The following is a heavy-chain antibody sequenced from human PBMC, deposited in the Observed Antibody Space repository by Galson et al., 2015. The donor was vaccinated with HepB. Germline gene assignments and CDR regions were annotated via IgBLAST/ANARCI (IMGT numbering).Heavy chain of an antibody. CDR1: GYTLTSYG. V-gene: IGHV1-18*01. J-gene: IGHJ4*02. Sequence: SVKVSCKASGYTLTSYGISWVRQAPGQGLEWMGWISAYNGNTNYVQKLQGRVTMTTDTSTSTAYMELRSLRSDDTAVCYCARDPSGYYYDRRGYQDYWGQGTLVTVSS. CDR2: ISAYNGNT. CDR3: ARDPSGYYYDRRGYQDY. D-gene: IGHD3-22*01.